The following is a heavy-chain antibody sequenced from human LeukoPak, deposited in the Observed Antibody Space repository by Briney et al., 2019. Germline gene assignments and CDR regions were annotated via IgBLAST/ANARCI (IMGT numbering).Heavy chain of an antibody. V-gene: IGHV5-51*01. J-gene: IGHJ4*02. D-gene: IGHD6-6*01. CDR3: ARHGVGSSWFGFDY. Sequence: GESLKISCKGSGYSFTSYWIGWVRQMPGKGLEWMGIINPGDSDPRYSPSLQGRATISADRSISTAYLQWSSLKASDTAMYYCARHGVGSSWFGFDYWGQGTLVTVSS. CDR1: GYSFTSYW. CDR2: INPGDSDP.